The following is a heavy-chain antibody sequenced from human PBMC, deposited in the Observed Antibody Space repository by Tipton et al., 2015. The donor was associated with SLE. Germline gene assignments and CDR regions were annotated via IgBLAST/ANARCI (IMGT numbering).Heavy chain of an antibody. D-gene: IGHD3-10*01. CDR1: GGSISSGGYY. CDR3: ARGSWGSDAFDI. J-gene: IGHJ3*02. Sequence: TLSLTCTVSGGSISSGGYYWSWIRQLPGKGLEWIGYIYYSGNTYYNPSLKSRVTISVDTSKNQFSLKLSSVTAADTAVYYCARGSWGSDAFDIWGQGTVVTVSS. V-gene: IGHV4-31*03. CDR2: IYYSGNT.